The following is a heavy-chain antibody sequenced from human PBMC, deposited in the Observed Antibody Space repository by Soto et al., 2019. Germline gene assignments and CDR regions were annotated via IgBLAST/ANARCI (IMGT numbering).Heavy chain of an antibody. CDR1: GDSINSYW. CDR2: VYSSGTT. Sequence: SETLSLSCSVSGDSINSYWWCCIRQPAGKGLERIGRVYSSGTTDYHPALNSRATMSVETSKNQFSLKLSSVTAADTAVYYCARDIGSYAYGEGYWGQGIQVTVSS. CDR3: ARDIGSYAYGEGY. V-gene: IGHV4-4*07. J-gene: IGHJ4*02. D-gene: IGHD3-10*01.